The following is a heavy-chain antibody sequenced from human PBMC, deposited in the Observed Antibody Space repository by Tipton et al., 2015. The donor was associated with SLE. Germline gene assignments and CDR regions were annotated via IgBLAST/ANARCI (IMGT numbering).Heavy chain of an antibody. CDR2: LNTDGRST. V-gene: IGHV3-74*01. CDR3: AKTKYSGGAAEP. J-gene: IGHJ5*02. D-gene: IGHD6-25*01. Sequence: SLRLSCAASGFTFSSYWMHWVRQAPGKGLVWVSRLNTDGRSTNYADFVKGRFTISRDNARNTLYLQMNSLRAEDTAVYYCAKTKYSGGAAEPRGQGTLVTVS. CDR1: GFTFSSYW.